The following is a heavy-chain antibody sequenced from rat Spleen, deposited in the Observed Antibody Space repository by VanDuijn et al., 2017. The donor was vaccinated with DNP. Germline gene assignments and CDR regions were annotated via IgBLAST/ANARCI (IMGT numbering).Heavy chain of an antibody. CDR2: IRSDGDT. D-gene: IGHD4-3*01. CDR1: GFSLTSYD. CDR3: TRDNSGFDY. V-gene: IGHV2S1*01. J-gene: IGHJ2*01. Sequence: QVQLKESGPGLVQPSQTLSLTCTVSGFSLTSYDVHWVRQPPGKGLEGMGRIRSDGDTYYNSALKSRLSISRDTSKSQVFLKMNSLQTEDTAIYDCTRDNSGFDYWGQGVMVTVSS.